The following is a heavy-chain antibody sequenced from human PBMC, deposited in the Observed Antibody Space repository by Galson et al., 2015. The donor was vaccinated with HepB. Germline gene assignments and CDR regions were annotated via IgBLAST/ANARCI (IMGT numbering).Heavy chain of an antibody. CDR3: ARDLAVAGSYYYYGMDV. CDR1: GFTFSSYG. CDR2: IWYDGSNK. J-gene: IGHJ6*02. Sequence: SLRLSCAASGFTFSSYGMHWVRQAPGKGLEWVAVIWYDGSNKYYADSVKGRFTISRDNSKNTLYLQMNSLRAEDTAVYYCARDLAVAGSYYYYGMDVWGQGTTVTVSS. D-gene: IGHD6-19*01. V-gene: IGHV3-33*01.